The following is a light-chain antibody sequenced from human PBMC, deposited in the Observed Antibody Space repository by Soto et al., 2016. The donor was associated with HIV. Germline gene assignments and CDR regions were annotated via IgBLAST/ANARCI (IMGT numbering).Light chain of an antibody. J-gene: IGKJ2*01. CDR1: RDIGSA. CDR2: KAS. Sequence: IQMTQSPSSLSASVGDRVTITCRASRDIGSALAWYQQKPGKAPKLLIYKASSLESGVPSRFSGSGSGTEFTLTISSLQPDDFATYYCQQSQSHTFGQGTKLEIK. CDR3: QQSQSHT. V-gene: IGKV1-13*02.